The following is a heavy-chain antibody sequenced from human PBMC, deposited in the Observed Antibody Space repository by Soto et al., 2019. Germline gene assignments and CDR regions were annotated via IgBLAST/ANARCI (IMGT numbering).Heavy chain of an antibody. J-gene: IGHJ4*02. CDR2: IWYDGSNK. CDR3: ARDIPAAANFDY. Sequence: PGGSLRLSCAASGFTFSSYGMHWVRQAPGKGLEWVAVIWYDGSNKYYADSVKGRFTISRDNSKNTLYLQMNSLRAEDTAVYYCARDIPAAANFDYWGQGTLVTVSS. V-gene: IGHV3-33*01. CDR1: GFTFSSYG. D-gene: IGHD6-13*01.